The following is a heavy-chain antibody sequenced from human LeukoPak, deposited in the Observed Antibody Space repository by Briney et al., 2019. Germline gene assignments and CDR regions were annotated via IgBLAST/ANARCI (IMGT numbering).Heavy chain of an antibody. CDR3: ARGDYVWGSFRPKNLDY. CDR1: GFTFNNYE. CDR2: ISNSGNAI. Sequence: GGSLRLSCTASGFTFNNYEMNWVRQAPGKGLEWVSYISNSGNAIYYADSVKGRFTISRDNAKNSLYLQMNSLRAEDTAVYYCARGDYVWGSFRPKNLDYWGQGTLVTVSS. V-gene: IGHV3-48*03. J-gene: IGHJ4*02. D-gene: IGHD3-16*02.